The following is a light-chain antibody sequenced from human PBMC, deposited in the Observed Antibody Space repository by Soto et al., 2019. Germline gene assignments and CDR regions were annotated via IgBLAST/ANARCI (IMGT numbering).Light chain of an antibody. V-gene: IGKV3-20*01. CDR3: QQYGSSPWT. J-gene: IGKJ1*01. CDR1: QGVSSSY. CDR2: GAS. Sequence: SVLAQSRSTLSLSPGQRPTLSCRASQGVSSSYLAWYQHKPGQAPRLXIYGASSRATGIPDRFSGSGSGTDFNLTISRLEPEDFAVYYCQQYGSSPWTFGQGTKVDIK.